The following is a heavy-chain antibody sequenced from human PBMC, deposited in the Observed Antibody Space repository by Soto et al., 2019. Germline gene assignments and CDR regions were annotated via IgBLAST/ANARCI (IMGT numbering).Heavy chain of an antibody. CDR2: IKQDGSEK. CDR1: GFTFSSYW. Sequence: LSLTCAASGFTFSSYWMSWVRQAPGKGLEWVANIKQDGSEKYYVDSVKGRFTISRDNAKNSLYLQMNSLRAEDTAVYYCASHSGWPYYYYYYYMDVWGKGTTVTVSS. V-gene: IGHV3-7*01. J-gene: IGHJ6*03. CDR3: ASHSGWPYYYYYYYMDV. D-gene: IGHD6-19*01.